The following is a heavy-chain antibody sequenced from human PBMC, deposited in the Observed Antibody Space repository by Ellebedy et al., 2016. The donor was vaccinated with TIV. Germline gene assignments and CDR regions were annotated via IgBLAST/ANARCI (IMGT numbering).Heavy chain of an antibody. V-gene: IGHV3-7*01. D-gene: IGHD2-15*01. Sequence: PGGSLRLSCAASGSTISRSWMSWVRQAPGKGLEWVANIKQDGSEKYSVDSVKGRFTISRDNAKNSLCLQMNSLRAEDTAVYYCARARGCSGGSCSNMDVWGKGTTVTVSS. CDR2: IKQDGSEK. CDR1: GSTISRSW. J-gene: IGHJ6*03. CDR3: ARARGCSGGSCSNMDV.